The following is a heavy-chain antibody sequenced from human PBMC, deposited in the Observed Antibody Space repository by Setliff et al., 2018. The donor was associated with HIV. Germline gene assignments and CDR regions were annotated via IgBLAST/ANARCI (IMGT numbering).Heavy chain of an antibody. J-gene: IGHJ4*02. V-gene: IGHV3-74*01. Sequence: GGSLRLSCAASGFTFSRYWMHWVRQAPGQGLVWVSGINNDTTTTAYADSVKGRFSISSDNAKNTLYLQMNDLRGEDTAGYYCASLSYSSGWGQGTQVTVSS. CDR3: ASLSYSSG. CDR1: GFTFSRYW. CDR2: INNDTTTT. D-gene: IGHD1-26*01.